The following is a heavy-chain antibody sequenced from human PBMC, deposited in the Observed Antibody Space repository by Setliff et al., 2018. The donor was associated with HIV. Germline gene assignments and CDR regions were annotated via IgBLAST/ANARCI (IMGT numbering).Heavy chain of an antibody. J-gene: IGHJ4*02. D-gene: IGHD3-10*01. CDR2: TFDNGNT. CDR1: GGSISFYY. CDR3: ARDPGDYGRKFGH. Sequence: KTSETLSLTCSISGGSISFYYWNWLRQTPGKGLEWIAYTFDNGNTHYNPSLESRVTLSLDTSRNLFSLRLASVTAADTAVYYCARDPGDYGRKFGHWGQGALVTVSS. V-gene: IGHV4-59*01.